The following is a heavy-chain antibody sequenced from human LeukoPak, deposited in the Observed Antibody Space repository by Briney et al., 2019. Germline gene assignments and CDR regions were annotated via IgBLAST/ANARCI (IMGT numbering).Heavy chain of an antibody. J-gene: IGHJ4*02. CDR3: ARTYYDILTGYNPYFDY. CDR2: ITASSTAI. V-gene: IGHV3-21*01. Sequence: GGSLRLSCAASGFTFNAYTMNWVRQAPGKGLEWVSSITASSTAIYSADSVKGRFTISRDNAKNFLHLQMNSLRAEDTAVYYCARTYYDILTGYNPYFDYWGQGILVTVSS. D-gene: IGHD3-9*01. CDR1: GFTFNAYT.